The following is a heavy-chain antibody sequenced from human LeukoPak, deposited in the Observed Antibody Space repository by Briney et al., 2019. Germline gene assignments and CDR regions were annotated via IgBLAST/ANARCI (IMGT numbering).Heavy chain of an antibody. J-gene: IGHJ5*02. V-gene: IGHV3-21*01. D-gene: IGHD3-3*01. CDR3: TRDRDLGVGNWFDP. Sequence: PGGSLRLSCAASGFLFSDYSLNWVRQAPGKGLEWVASISSGRNYIYYADSVKGRFTISRDNAKNALYLQMSSLRAEDTAVYFCTRDRDLGVGNWFDPWGQGTLVTVSS. CDR1: GFLFSDYS. CDR2: ISSGRNYI.